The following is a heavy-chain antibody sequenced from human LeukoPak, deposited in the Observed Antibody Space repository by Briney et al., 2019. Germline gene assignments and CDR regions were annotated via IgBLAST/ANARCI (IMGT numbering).Heavy chain of an antibody. CDR1: GFTVRSNY. CDR3: ARTSHRDGYNYAFDI. CDR2: IYGGGSV. J-gene: IGHJ3*02. V-gene: IGHV3-53*01. D-gene: IGHD5-24*01. Sequence: GGSLRLSCAASGFTVRSNYMSWVRQAPGKGLEWVSIIYGGGSVFYADSVKGRFTISRDNAKNSLYLQMNSLRAEDTAVYYCARTSHRDGYNYAFDIWGQGTMVTVSS.